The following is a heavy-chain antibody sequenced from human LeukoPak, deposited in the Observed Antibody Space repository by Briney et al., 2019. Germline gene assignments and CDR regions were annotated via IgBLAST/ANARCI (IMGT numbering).Heavy chain of an antibody. CDR2: ISAYNGNT. V-gene: IGHV1-18*01. D-gene: IGHD3-10*01. J-gene: IGHJ4*02. CDR3: AGVLVRGEGGDY. Sequence: ASVKVSCKASGYTFTNYGISWVRQAPGQGLEWMGWISAYNGNTNYAQKIQGRVTMTTDTSTSTAYMELRSLRSDDTAVYYCAGVLVRGEGGDYWGQGTLVTVSS. CDR1: GYTFTNYG.